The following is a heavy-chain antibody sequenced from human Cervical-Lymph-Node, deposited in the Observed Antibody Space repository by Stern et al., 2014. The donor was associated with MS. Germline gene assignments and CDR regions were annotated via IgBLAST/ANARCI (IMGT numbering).Heavy chain of an antibody. CDR1: GFTFRDYA. J-gene: IGHJ6*02. Sequence: VQLVESGGAVVQPGRSLRLSCAASGFTFRDYAMHWVRKAPGKGPEWVAVIWYDGTNDYYRDSVKSRVTIPRENSKNTMYLQMNSRSTEDTAVYYCARENKGGSRWRADRGYCYYYYGMDVWGRGTTVAVS. V-gene: IGHV3-33*01. CDR3: ARENKGGSRWRADRGYCYYYYGMDV. CDR2: IWYDGTND. D-gene: IGHD6-13*01.